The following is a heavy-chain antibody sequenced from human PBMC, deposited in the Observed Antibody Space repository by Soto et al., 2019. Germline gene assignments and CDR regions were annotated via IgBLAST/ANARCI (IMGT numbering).Heavy chain of an antibody. V-gene: IGHV3-23*01. CDR3: AGPSPSSRSYRPFDY. D-gene: IGHD1-26*01. Sequence: EVQLLESGGGLVQPGGSLRLSCAASGFTFSSYGMSWVRQAPGKGLEWVAAISGSGGTTYYADSVKGRFTISRDNSKNTLYLQMNSLRVEDTAIYYCAGPSPSSRSYRPFDYWGQGTLVTVSS. J-gene: IGHJ4*02. CDR2: ISGSGGTT. CDR1: GFTFSSYG.